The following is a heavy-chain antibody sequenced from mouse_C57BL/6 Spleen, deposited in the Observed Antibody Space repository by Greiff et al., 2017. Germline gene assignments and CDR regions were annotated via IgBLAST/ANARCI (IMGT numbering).Heavy chain of an antibody. CDR2: IYPGSGST. CDR3: AIYDGYDYYAMDY. V-gene: IGHV1-55*01. D-gene: IGHD2-2*01. J-gene: IGHJ4*01. CDR1: GYTFTSYW. Sequence: VQLQQSGAELVKPGASVKMSCKASGYTFTSYWITWVKQRPGQGLEWIGDIYPGSGSTNYNEKFKSKATLTVDTSSSTAYMQLSSLTSEDSAVYYCAIYDGYDYYAMDYWGQGTSVTVSS.